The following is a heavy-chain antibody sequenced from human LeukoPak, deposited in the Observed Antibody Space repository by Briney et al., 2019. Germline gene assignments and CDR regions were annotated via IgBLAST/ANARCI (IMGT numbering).Heavy chain of an antibody. CDR3: ARERSYSGSYDFDY. CDR2: IKQDGGEK. CDR1: GFTFSSYW. J-gene: IGHJ4*02. D-gene: IGHD1-26*01. V-gene: IGHV3-7*01. Sequence: GGSLRLSCGASGFTFSSYWMTWVRQAPGKGLEWVANIKQDGGEKYYVDSEKGRFTISRDNAKNSLYLQMNSLRAEDTAVYYCARERSYSGSYDFDYWGQGTLVTVSS.